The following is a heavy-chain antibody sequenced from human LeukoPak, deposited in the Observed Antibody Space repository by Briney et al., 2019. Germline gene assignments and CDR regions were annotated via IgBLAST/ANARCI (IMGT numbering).Heavy chain of an antibody. D-gene: IGHD3-10*01. CDR3: ARAKTYYYGSGRYTIDWFDP. V-gene: IGHV4-30-4*01. J-gene: IGHJ5*02. Sequence: SQTLSLTCTVSGGSISSGDYYWSWICQPPGKGLEWIGYIYYSGSTYYSPSLKSRVTLSVDTSKNQFSLKLSSVTAADTAVYYCARAKTYYYGSGRYTIDWFDPWGQGTLVTVSS. CDR2: IYYSGST. CDR1: GGSISSGDYY.